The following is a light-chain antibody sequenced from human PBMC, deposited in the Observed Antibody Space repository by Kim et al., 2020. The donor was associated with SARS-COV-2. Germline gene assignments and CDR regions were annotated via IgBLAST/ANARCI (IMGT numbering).Light chain of an antibody. CDR3: QQYGGSPPYT. J-gene: IGKJ2*01. V-gene: IGKV3-20*01. Sequence: SPGESATRSCRASQSVSNSYFAWYQQKPGQAPRLLIYAVSRRATGIPDRFSGSGSGTAFTLTISRLEPEDFAVYYCQQYGGSPPYTFGQGTKLEI. CDR1: QSVSNSY. CDR2: AVS.